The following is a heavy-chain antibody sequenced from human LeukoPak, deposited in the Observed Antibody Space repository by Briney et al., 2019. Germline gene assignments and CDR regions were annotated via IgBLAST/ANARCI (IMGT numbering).Heavy chain of an antibody. CDR2: INHSGST. V-gene: IGHV4-34*01. D-gene: IGHD2-21*02. CDR1: GGSFSGYY. J-gene: IGHJ1*01. Sequence: SETLSLTCAVYGGSFSGYYWSWIRQPPGKGLEWIGEINHSGSTNYNPSLKSRVTISVDTSKNQFSLKLSSVTAADTAVYYCANANCGGDCYPPYQHWGQGTLVTVSS. CDR3: ANANCGGDCYPPYQH.